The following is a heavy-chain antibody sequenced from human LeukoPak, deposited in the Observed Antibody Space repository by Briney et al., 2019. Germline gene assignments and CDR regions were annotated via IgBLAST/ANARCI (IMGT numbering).Heavy chain of an antibody. V-gene: IGHV4-59*01. CDR1: GGSISSYY. Sequence: SETLSLTCTVSGGSISSYYWSWIRQPPGKGLEWIGYIYYSGSTNYNPSLKSRVTISVDTSENQFSLKLSSVTAADTAVYYCAREGTAGTAFDIWGQGTMVTVSS. J-gene: IGHJ3*02. D-gene: IGHD6-13*01. CDR3: AREGTAGTAFDI. CDR2: IYYSGST.